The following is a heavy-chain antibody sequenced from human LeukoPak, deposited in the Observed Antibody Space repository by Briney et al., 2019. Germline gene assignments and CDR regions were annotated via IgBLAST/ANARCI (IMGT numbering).Heavy chain of an antibody. V-gene: IGHV4-34*01. CDR1: GGSFSGYY. Sequence: SETLSLTCAVYGGSFSGYYWSWIRQPPGKGLEWIGEINHSGSTNYNPSLKSRVTMSVDTSKNDFSLRLNSVTASDTAIYYCVRDSSGTLAFDVWGQGTMVTVSS. D-gene: IGHD3-22*01. CDR3: VRDSSGTLAFDV. CDR2: INHSGST. J-gene: IGHJ3*01.